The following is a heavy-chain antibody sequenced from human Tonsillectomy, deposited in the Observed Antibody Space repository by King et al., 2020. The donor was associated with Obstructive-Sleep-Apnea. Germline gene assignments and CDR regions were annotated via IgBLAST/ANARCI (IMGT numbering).Heavy chain of an antibody. CDR1: GLTFSNYW. CDR3: ARGSVLITLPLD. V-gene: IGHV3-7*03. CDR2: IRQDGSEK. J-gene: IGHJ4*02. D-gene: IGHD3-22*01. Sequence: EVQLVESGGDLVQPGGSLRLSCAGSGLTFSNYWMSWVRQAPGSGLEWVANIRQDGSEKHYVDSVEGRFTISRDNAKNSLYLKMNGLRPEDTALYFCARGSVLITLPLDGGQGTLVTVSS.